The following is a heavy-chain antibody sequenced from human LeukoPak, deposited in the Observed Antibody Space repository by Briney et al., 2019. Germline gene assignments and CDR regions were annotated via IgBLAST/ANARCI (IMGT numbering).Heavy chain of an antibody. V-gene: IGHV1-8*01. CDR2: MNPHSGNT. J-gene: IGHJ4*02. Sequence: ASVKVSCKASGYTFTSYDINWVRQATGQGREWMGWMNPHSGNTGYAQKFEGRVTMTRNSSISIAYMALSSLSSEDTAVYYCARGQKSALTYGSGTYAYYFDSWGQGTLVTVSS. CDR3: ARGQKSALTYGSGTYAYYFDS. CDR1: GYTFTSYD. D-gene: IGHD3-10*01.